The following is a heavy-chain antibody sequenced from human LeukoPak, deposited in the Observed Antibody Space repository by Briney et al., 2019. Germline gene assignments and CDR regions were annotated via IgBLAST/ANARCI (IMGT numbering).Heavy chain of an antibody. Sequence: ASVKVSCKASGYTFTGYYMHWVRQAPGQGLEWMGWISAYNGNTNYAQKLQGRVTMTTDTSTSTAYMELRSLRSDDTAVYYCARACGGSCYYYYGMDVWGQGTTVTVSS. D-gene: IGHD2-15*01. J-gene: IGHJ6*02. CDR2: ISAYNGNT. CDR3: ARACGGSCYYYYGMDV. V-gene: IGHV1-18*04. CDR1: GYTFTGYY.